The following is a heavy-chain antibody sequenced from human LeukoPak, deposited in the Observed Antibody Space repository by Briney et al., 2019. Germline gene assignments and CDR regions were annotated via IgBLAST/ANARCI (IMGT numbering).Heavy chain of an antibody. CDR2: ISFDGTNK. Sequence: PGGSLRLSCAASGFTFSNYAMHWVRQAPGKGLEWVAVISFDGTNKYYANSVQGRFIISRDNSKNTLYLQMNSLRAEDTAVYYCAKAVGATNWGQGTLVTVSS. V-gene: IGHV3-30-3*01. D-gene: IGHD1-26*01. J-gene: IGHJ4*02. CDR1: GFTFSNYA. CDR3: AKAVGATN.